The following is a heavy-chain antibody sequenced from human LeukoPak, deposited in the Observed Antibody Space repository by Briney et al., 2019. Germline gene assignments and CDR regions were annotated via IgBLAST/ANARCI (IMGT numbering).Heavy chain of an antibody. CDR3: AREARSYYDSSADY. CDR2: IIPIFRTA. D-gene: IGHD3-22*01. Sequence: GASVEVSCKASGYTFTSNYIHWVRQAPGQGLEWMGGIIPIFRTANYAQKFQGRVTITADESTSTAYMELSSLRSEDTAVYYCAREARSYYDSSADYWGQGTRVTVSS. CDR1: GYTFTSNY. J-gene: IGHJ4*02. V-gene: IGHV1-69*13.